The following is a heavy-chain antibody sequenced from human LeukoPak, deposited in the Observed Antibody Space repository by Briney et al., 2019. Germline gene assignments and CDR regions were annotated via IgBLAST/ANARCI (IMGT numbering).Heavy chain of an antibody. D-gene: IGHD3-10*01. Sequence: GSLRLSCAASGFTVSSYEMNWVRQPPGKGLEWIGNIFYSGSTYYSPSLRSRVTISLDTSRNQFSLKLNSVTAADTAVYYCAKSNGYGLVDIWGQGTMVTVSS. CDR3: AKSNGYGLVDI. CDR2: IFYSGST. V-gene: IGHV4-59*02. CDR1: GFTVSSYE. J-gene: IGHJ3*02.